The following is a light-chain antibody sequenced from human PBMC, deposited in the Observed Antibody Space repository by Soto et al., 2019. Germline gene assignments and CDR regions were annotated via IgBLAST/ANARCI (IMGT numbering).Light chain of an antibody. CDR2: EVS. J-gene: IGLJ3*02. CDR1: SSDVGSYNL. V-gene: IGLV2-23*02. CDR3: SSYAGSSTWV. Sequence: QSALTQPASVSGSPGQSITISCTGTSSDVGSYNLVSWYQKYPGKAPKLTIYEVSKRPSGVSNRFSGSKSGNTASLTISGLQAEDEADYYCSSYAGSSTWVFGGGTNLTVL.